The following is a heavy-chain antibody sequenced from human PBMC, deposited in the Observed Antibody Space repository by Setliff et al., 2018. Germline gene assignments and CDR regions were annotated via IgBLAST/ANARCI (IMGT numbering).Heavy chain of an antibody. V-gene: IGHV4-61*09. D-gene: IGHD3-3*01. CDR1: GDSISSGSYY. CDR2: FHTGGST. Sequence: SETLSLTCTVSGDSISSGSYYWTWIRQPARKGLEWLGHFHTGGSTNYNRSLRSRVSISVDTSKNQFSLKLSSVTAADTATYYCARAGPTVTFFRVLVISWWDPWGQGSLVTVSS. J-gene: IGHJ5*02. CDR3: ARAGPTVTFFRVLVISWWDP.